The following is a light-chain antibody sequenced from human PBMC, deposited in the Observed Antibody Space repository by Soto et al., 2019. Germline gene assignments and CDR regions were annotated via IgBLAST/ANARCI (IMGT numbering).Light chain of an antibody. V-gene: IGKV1-5*01. Sequence: DIQVRHSPSTLSASVGDGVTITSRASQFISSWLAWYQQKPGKVPKLLIFHASNLESGVPSRFSGSGSGTEFTLTISSLQPDDFATYYCQQYNSYPWTFGQGTKVDIK. CDR1: QFISSW. CDR2: HAS. CDR3: QQYNSYPWT. J-gene: IGKJ1*01.